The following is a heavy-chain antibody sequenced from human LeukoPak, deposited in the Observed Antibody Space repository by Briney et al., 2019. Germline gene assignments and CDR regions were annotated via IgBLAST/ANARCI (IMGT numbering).Heavy chain of an antibody. CDR3: AKDVTTGTLALDY. CDR2: IWYDGTNK. Sequence: GGSLRLSCAASGFTFSTWGMHWVRQAPGKGLEWVAVIWYDGTNKYYADSVKGQFTISRDSSKNTLYLQMNSLRAEDTAVYYCAKDVTTGTLALDYWGQGALVTVSS. J-gene: IGHJ4*02. CDR1: GFTFSTWG. D-gene: IGHD1-1*01. V-gene: IGHV3-33*06.